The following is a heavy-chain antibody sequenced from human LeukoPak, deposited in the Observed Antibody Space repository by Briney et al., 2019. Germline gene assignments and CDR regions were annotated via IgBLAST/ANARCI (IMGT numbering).Heavy chain of an antibody. D-gene: IGHD7-27*01. CDR2: ISWNSGTI. V-gene: IGHV3-9*01. CDR3: AKGNWGSPFDS. CDR1: GFTFGAYS. Sequence: GGSLRLSCAASGFTFGAYSMHWVRQVPGKDLEWVSGISWNSGTIDYVDSVRGRFTISRDNAKSSLYLQMNSLRADDTALYYCAKGNWGSPFDSWGQGTLVAVSS. J-gene: IGHJ4*02.